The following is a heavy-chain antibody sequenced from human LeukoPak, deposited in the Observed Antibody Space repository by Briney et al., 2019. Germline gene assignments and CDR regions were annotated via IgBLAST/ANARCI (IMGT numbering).Heavy chain of an antibody. Sequence: ASVKVSCKASGYTFTGYYMHWVRQAPGQGLEWMGRIDPNSGGKNYAQKFQGRVTMTRDTSISTAYMELSRLRSDDTAVYYCARSAYYYDSSGYNDYWGQGTLVTVSS. CDR2: IDPNSGGK. CDR1: GYTFTGYY. V-gene: IGHV1-2*06. D-gene: IGHD3-22*01. J-gene: IGHJ4*02. CDR3: ARSAYYYDSSGYNDY.